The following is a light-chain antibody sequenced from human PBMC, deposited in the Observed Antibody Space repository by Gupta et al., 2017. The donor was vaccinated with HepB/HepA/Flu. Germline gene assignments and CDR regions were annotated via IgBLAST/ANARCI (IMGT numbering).Light chain of an antibody. CDR2: KAS. V-gene: IGKV1-5*03. J-gene: IGKJ4*01. Sequence: DIQMTQSPSTLSPSVGDRVTITCRASQSISSWLAWYQQKPGKAPKLLIYKASTLESGVPSRFSGSGSGTEFTLTISSVQPDDFATYYCQQYDDYPLTFGGGTKVEIK. CDR1: QSISSW. CDR3: QQYDDYPLT.